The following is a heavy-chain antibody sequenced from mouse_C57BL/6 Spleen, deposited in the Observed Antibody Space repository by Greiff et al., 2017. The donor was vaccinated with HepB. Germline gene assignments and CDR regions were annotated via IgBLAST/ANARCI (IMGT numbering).Heavy chain of an antibody. Sequence: QAQLQQPGAELVKPGASVKMSCKASGYTFTSYWITWVKQRPGQGLEWIGDIYPGSGSTNYNEKFKSKATLTVDTSSSTAYMQLSSLTSEDSAVYYCARYYYGLWYFDVWGTGTTVTVSS. V-gene: IGHV1-55*01. J-gene: IGHJ1*03. D-gene: IGHD1-1*01. CDR1: GYTFTSYW. CDR3: ARYYYGLWYFDV. CDR2: IYPGSGST.